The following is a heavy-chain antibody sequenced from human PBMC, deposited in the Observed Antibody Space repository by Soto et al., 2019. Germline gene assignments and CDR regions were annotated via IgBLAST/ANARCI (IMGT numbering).Heavy chain of an antibody. CDR2: ISYDGSNK. J-gene: IGHJ4*02. Sequence: GGSLRLSCAASGFIFSSFGMHWVRQAPGKGLEWVAVISYDGSNKYYADSVKGRFTISRDESKNTLYFQMDNLRAEDTATYYCARGKSRDAYNPLGYWGPGTLVTVSS. CDR3: ARGKSRDAYNPLGY. D-gene: IGHD1-1*01. V-gene: IGHV3-30*03. CDR1: GFIFSSFG.